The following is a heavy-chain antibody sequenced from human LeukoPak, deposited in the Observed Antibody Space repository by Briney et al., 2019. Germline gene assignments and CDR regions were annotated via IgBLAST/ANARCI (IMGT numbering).Heavy chain of an antibody. Sequence: GGSLRLSCAASGFTFSSYSMNWVRQAPGKGLEWVSSISSSSSYIYYADSVKGRFTISRDNAKSSLYLQMNSLRAEDTAVYYCARELGYYYYGMDVWGQGTTVTVSS. CDR3: ARELGYYYYGMDV. J-gene: IGHJ6*02. CDR1: GFTFSSYS. D-gene: IGHD7-27*01. CDR2: ISSSSSYI. V-gene: IGHV3-21*01.